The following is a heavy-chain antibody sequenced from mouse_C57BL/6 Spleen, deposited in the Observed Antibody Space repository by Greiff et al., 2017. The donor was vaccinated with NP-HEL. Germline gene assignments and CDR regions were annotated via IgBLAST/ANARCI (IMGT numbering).Heavy chain of an antibody. CDR1: GYSITSGYY. J-gene: IGHJ4*01. V-gene: IGHV3-6*01. D-gene: IGHD1-1*01. Sequence: DVQLQESGPGLVKPSQSLSLTCSVTGYSITSGYYWNWIRQFPGNKLEWMGYISYDGSNNYNPSLKNRISITRDTSKNQFFLKLNSVTTEDTATYYCASSYDSSFSYAMDYWGQGTSVTVSS. CDR3: ASSYDSSFSYAMDY. CDR2: ISYDGSN.